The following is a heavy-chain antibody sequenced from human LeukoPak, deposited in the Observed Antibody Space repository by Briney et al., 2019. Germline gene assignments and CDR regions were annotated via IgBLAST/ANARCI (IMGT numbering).Heavy chain of an antibody. CDR2: FDSAGDV. D-gene: IGHD6-13*01. J-gene: IGHJ6*04. CDR1: GFTFSSYD. Sequence: GGSLRLSCAASGFTFSSYDMHWVRQAAGKGLEWVSAFDSAGDVHYGDSVKGRFTISRENAKNSLYLQMNSLRDGDTAVYYCARAGTDYSYGMDVWGKGTTVTVSS. CDR3: ARAGTDYSYGMDV. V-gene: IGHV3-13*01.